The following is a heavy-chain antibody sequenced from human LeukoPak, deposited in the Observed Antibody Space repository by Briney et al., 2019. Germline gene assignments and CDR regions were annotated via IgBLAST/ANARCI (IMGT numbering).Heavy chain of an antibody. CDR1: GFTFSSYG. V-gene: IGHV3-33*01. CDR2: IWYDGSNK. D-gene: IGHD3-22*01. J-gene: IGHJ6*02. Sequence: GRSLRLSCAASGFTFSSYGMHWVRQAPGKGLEWVAVIWYDGSNKYYAASVKGRFTISRDNSKNTLYLQMNSLRAEDTAVYYCARGVVTITGYYYGMDVWGQGTTVTVSS. CDR3: ARGVVTITGYYYGMDV.